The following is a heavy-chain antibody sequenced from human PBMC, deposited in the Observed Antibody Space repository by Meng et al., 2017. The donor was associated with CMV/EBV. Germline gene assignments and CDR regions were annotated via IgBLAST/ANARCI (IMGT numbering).Heavy chain of an antibody. V-gene: IGHV4-39*07. CDR3: ARDGQTNDFWSGQYYYYYYGMGV. J-gene: IGHJ6*02. Sequence: SETLSLTCTVSGGSISSSSYYWGWIRQPPGKGLEWIGSIYYSGSTYYNPSLKSRVTISVDTSKNQFSLKLSSVTATDTAVYYCARDGQTNDFWSGQYYYYYYGMGVWGQGTTVTVSS. CDR2: IYYSGST. D-gene: IGHD3-3*01. CDR1: GGSISSSSYY.